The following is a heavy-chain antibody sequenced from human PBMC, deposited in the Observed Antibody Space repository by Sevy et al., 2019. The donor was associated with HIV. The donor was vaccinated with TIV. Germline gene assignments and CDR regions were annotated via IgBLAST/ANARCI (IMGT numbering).Heavy chain of an antibody. V-gene: IGHV3-33*01. CDR1: GFTFSSYG. CDR2: IWNDRTNK. Sequence: GGSLRLSCVASGFTFSSYGMHWVRQAPGKGLEWVAVIWNDRTNKNYADSVKGRFTISRDNSKNTLYLQMNSLRAEDTALYYCASLPNNYYDISGYSGDDAFDIWGQGTMVTVSS. CDR3: ASLPNNYYDISGYSGDDAFDI. D-gene: IGHD3-22*01. J-gene: IGHJ3*02.